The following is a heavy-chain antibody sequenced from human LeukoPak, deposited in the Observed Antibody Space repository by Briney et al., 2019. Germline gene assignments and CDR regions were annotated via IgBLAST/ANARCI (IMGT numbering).Heavy chain of an antibody. CDR1: GFTFSSYA. V-gene: IGHV3-23*02. Sequence: GGSLRLSCAASGFTFSSYAMNWVRQAPGKGLEGVSVIGGSGSSTYYGDSVEGRFSISRDNSTTTLYLQIDSLRAEATSIYYCAKGFVDQWGLPDYWGEGALVTVSS. D-gene: IGHD1-26*01. J-gene: IGHJ4*02. CDR3: AKGFVDQWGLPDY. CDR2: IGGSGSST.